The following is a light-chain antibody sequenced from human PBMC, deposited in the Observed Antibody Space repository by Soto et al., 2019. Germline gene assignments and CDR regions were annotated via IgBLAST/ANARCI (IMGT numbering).Light chain of an antibody. CDR3: QHLTSYPLT. J-gene: IGKJ4*01. V-gene: IGKV1-9*01. CDR2: AAA. Sequence: DIQLTQSPSFLSASVGDRVTITCRASQGINTYLAWYQQKPGKAPKVLIYAAATLQSGVPSRFSGSGSGTEFALTINWLQPGNFASYYCQHLTSYPLTFGGRTKVEIK. CDR1: QGINTY.